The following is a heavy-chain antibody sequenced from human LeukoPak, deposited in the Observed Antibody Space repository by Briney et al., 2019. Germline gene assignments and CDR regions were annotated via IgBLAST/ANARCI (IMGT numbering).Heavy chain of an antibody. Sequence: SETLSLTCTVSGYSISSGYYWGWIRQPPGKGLEWIGSIYHSGSTYYNPSLKSRVTISVDTSKNQFSLKLSSVTAADTAVYYCARDSLRGNQYFDYWGQGTLVTVSS. CDR3: ARDSLRGNQYFDY. D-gene: IGHD1-14*01. J-gene: IGHJ4*02. V-gene: IGHV4-38-2*02. CDR2: IYHSGST. CDR1: GYSISSGYY.